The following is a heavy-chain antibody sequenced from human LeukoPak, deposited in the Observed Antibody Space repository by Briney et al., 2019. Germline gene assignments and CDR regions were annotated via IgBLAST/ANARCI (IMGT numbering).Heavy chain of an antibody. J-gene: IGHJ5*02. CDR2: ISGSGGST. Sequence: PGGSLRLSCAASGFTFSSYAMSWVRQAPGKGLEWVSAISGSGGSTYYADSVKGRFTISRDNSKNSLYLQMNSLRAEDTAVYYCARDDCSSISCYHNWFDPWGQGTLVTVSS. CDR1: GFTFSSYA. CDR3: ARDDCSSISCYHNWFDP. V-gene: IGHV3-23*01. D-gene: IGHD2-2*01.